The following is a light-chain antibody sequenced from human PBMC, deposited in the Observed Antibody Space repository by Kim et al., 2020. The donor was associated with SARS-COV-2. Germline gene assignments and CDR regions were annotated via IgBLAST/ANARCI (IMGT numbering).Light chain of an antibody. V-gene: IGLV2-11*01. CDR2: AVS. Sequence: QSALTQPRSVSGSPGQSVTISCTGTSSDVGGYNYVSWYQHHPGKAPKLMIYAVSKRPSGVPDRFSGSKSGNTASLTISGLQAEDEADYYCCSYAGTYPSEVFGPGTKVTVL. CDR1: SSDVGGYNY. J-gene: IGLJ1*01. CDR3: CSYAGTYPSEV.